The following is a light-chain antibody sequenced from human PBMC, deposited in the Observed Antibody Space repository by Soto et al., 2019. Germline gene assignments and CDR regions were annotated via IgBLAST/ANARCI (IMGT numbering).Light chain of an antibody. V-gene: IGLV1-51*01. CDR1: ISNIGDNS. CDR3: GAWDKSLSVYV. Sequence: QSLLTQSPSVSAAPGQEVTISCSGTISNIGDNSVSWYQQFPGTAPKLLLYDNNKRPSGIPARSSGSKSGTSATLGITGLQTGDEADYYCGAWDKSLSVYVFGSGTKVTVL. J-gene: IGLJ1*01. CDR2: DNN.